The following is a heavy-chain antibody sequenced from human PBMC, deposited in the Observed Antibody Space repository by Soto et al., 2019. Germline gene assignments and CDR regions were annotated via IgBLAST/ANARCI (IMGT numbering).Heavy chain of an antibody. D-gene: IGHD3-22*01. CDR3: ARDGTLYDSSGYYYLY. Sequence: SVKVSCKASGGTFSRYAINWVRQAPGQGLEWMGGIIPMFGKANYAQKFQGRVTITADESTSTGYLELRSLTSEDTAVYYCARDGTLYDSSGYYYLYWGQGTRVTVSS. V-gene: IGHV1-69*13. CDR2: IIPMFGKA. J-gene: IGHJ4*02. CDR1: GGTFSRYA.